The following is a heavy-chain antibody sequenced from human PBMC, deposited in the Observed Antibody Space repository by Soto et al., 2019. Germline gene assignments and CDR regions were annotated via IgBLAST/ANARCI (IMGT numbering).Heavy chain of an antibody. Sequence: QVQLQQWGAGLLKPSGTLSLTCSVYGGSFSGYYWSWLRQPPGQGLEFIGEINHGASTNYNPSLKSRGTIAVDKCKSQCWLKLSSVTAASTAVYDCARGSMVVLGHRDVWGEGTTVTVSS. CDR2: INHGAST. J-gene: IGHJ6*03. CDR1: GGSFSGYY. D-gene: IGHD2-15*01. V-gene: IGHV4-34*01. CDR3: ARGSMVVLGHRDV.